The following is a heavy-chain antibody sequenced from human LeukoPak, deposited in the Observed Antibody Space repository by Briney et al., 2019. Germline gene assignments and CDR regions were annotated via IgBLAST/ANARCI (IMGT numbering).Heavy chain of an antibody. J-gene: IGHJ5*02. Sequence: ASVKVSCKASGYTFTSFGISWVRQAPGQGLEWMGWISGYNGNTKYAQNLQGRVTMTTDTSTSTAYMELRSLRSDDTAVYYCARRYYGSGSDGWFDPWGQGTLVTVSS. CDR3: ARRYYGSGSDGWFDP. CDR2: ISGYNGNT. D-gene: IGHD3-10*01. V-gene: IGHV1-18*01. CDR1: GYTFTSFG.